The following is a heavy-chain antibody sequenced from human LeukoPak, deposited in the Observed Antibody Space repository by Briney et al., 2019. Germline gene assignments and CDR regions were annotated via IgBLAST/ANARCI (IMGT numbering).Heavy chain of an antibody. V-gene: IGHV5-10-1*01. CDR1: GYSFTTSW. Sequence: GESLKISCKGSGYSFTTSWIGWVRQMPGKGLEWMGIIYPSDSYTNYSPSFQGHVTISADKSISTAYLQWSSLKASDTAMYYCAPHRGGLEDLTFDPWGQGTLVTVSS. J-gene: IGHJ5*02. D-gene: IGHD3-10*01. CDR2: IYPSDSYT. CDR3: APHRGGLEDLTFDP.